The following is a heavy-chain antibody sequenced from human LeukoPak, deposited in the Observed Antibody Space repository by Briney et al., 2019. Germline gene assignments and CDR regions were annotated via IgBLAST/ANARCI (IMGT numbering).Heavy chain of an antibody. CDR2: ISGNGDRT. CDR1: GFTFSNYA. Sequence: GGSLRLSCAASGFTFSNYAMSWARQAPGKGLEWVSTISGNGDRTYYADSVKGRFTIFRDNSETTLYLQTNSLRAEDTALYYCAKGDKPTGSYSLFNGGGIDPWGQGTLVTVSS. J-gene: IGHJ5*02. CDR3: AKGDKPTGSYSLFNGGGIDP. D-gene: IGHD1-26*01. V-gene: IGHV3-23*01.